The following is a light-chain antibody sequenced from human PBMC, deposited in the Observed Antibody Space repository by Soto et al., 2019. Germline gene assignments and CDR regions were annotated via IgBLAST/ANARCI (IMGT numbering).Light chain of an antibody. J-gene: IGKJ1*01. CDR3: QEYNSYSRGT. CDR2: KAS. V-gene: IGKV1-5*03. Sequence: DIQMTQSPSTLSASLGDRVTITCPASQSISSWLSWYQQKPGKAPKLLIYKASSLESGVPSRFSGSGSGTEFTLTISSLQRDDFATYFCQEYNSYSRGTFGQGTKVDIK. CDR1: QSISSW.